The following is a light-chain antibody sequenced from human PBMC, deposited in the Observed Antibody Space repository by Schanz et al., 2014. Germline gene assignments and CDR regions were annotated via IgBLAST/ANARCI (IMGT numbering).Light chain of an antibody. CDR1: SSDVGGYNY. CDR3: SSYAGSNNVV. J-gene: IGLJ2*01. Sequence: QSALTQPRSVSGSPGQSVTISCTGTSSDVGGYNYVSWYQQHPGKAPKLMIYEVSKRPSGVPDRFSGSKSGNTASLSVSGLQAEDEADYYCSSYAGSNNVVFGGGTKLIVL. CDR2: EVS. V-gene: IGLV2-8*01.